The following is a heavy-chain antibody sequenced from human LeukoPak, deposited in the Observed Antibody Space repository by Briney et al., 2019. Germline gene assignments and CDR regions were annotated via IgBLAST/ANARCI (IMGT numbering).Heavy chain of an antibody. CDR3: TRGPLQQWLYYGMDV. J-gene: IGHJ6*02. CDR1: GFTFGDHA. CDR2: IRSKTYGGTT. V-gene: IGHV3-49*04. D-gene: IGHD5-18*01. Sequence: GGSLRLSCTASGFTFGDHAMSWVRQAPGKGLEWVGFIRSKTYGGTTEYAASVKGRFTISRDDSKSIVYLQMNSLKTEDTAVYYCTRGPLQQWLYYGMDVWGQGTTVTVSS.